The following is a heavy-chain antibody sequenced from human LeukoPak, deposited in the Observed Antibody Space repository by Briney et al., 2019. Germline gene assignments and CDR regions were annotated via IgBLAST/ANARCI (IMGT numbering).Heavy chain of an antibody. CDR1: GFTFSSYS. J-gene: IGHJ6*02. Sequence: GGSLRLSCAASGFTFSSYSMNWVRQAPGKGLEWVSGINWNGGSTGYADSVKGRFTISRDNAKNSLYLQMNSLRAEDTALYHCARDSSGSYSDGMDVWGQGTTVTVSS. V-gene: IGHV3-20*01. CDR3: ARDSSGSYSDGMDV. D-gene: IGHD1-26*01. CDR2: INWNGGST.